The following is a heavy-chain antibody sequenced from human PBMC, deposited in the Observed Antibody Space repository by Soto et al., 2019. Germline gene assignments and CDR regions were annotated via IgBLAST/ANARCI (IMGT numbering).Heavy chain of an antibody. CDR1: GGTFSSYA. CDR2: IIPIFGTA. Sequence: SVKVSCKASGGTFSSYAISWVRQAPGQGLEWMGGIIPIFGTANYAQKFQGRVTITADESTSTAYMELSSLRSEDTAVYYCARGRAIVVVPAAMRRSPDAFDIWGQGTMVTVSS. J-gene: IGHJ3*02. D-gene: IGHD2-2*01. CDR3: ARGRAIVVVPAAMRRSPDAFDI. V-gene: IGHV1-69*13.